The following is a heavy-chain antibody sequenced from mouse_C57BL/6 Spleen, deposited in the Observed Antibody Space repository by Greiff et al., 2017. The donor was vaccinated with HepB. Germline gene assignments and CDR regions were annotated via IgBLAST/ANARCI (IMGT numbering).Heavy chain of an antibody. CDR2: IYPGSGNT. D-gene: IGHD2-1*01. CDR3: ARDYGNPHWYFDV. J-gene: IGHJ1*03. V-gene: IGHV1-66*01. Sequence: QVQLKESGPELVKPGASVKISCKASGYSFTSYYIHWVKQRPGQGLEWIGWIYPGSGNTKYNEKFKGKATLTADTSSSTAYMQLSSLTSEDSAVYYCARDYGNPHWYFDVWGTGTTVTVSS. CDR1: GYSFTSYY.